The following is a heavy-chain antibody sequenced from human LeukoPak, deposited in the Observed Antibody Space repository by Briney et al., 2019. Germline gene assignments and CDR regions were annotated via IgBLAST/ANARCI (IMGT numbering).Heavy chain of an antibody. D-gene: IGHD5-18*01. J-gene: IGHJ4*02. V-gene: IGHV3-9*01. CDR3: SKDSQPSSYGNIDQ. Sequence: GGSLRLSCTASGFTFRNYWMPWVRQAPGKGLEWVSGISWNGGDIEYADSVKGRFTISRDNTKNSLYLQMNSLRVEDTAFYYCSKDSQPSSYGNIDQWGQGTLVTVSP. CDR2: ISWNGGDI. CDR1: GFTFRNYW.